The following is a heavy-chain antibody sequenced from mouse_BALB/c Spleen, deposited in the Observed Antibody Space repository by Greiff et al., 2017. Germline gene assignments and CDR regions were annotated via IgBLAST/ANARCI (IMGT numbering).Heavy chain of an antibody. J-gene: IGHJ4*01. CDR3: ARHYYEAMDY. CDR2: IDPANGNT. D-gene: IGHD1-2*01. Sequence: EVQRVESGAELVKPGASVKLSCTASGFNIKDTYMHWVKQRPEQGLEWIGRIDPANGNTKYDPKFQGKATITADTSSNTAYLQLSSLTSEDTAVYYCARHYYEAMDYWGQGTSVTVSS. V-gene: IGHV14-3*02. CDR1: GFNIKDTY.